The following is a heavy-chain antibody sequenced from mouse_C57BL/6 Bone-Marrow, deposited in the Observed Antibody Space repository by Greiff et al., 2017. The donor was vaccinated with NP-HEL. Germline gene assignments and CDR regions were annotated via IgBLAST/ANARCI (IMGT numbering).Heavy chain of an antibody. CDR3: ARPLRYYGSSLWYFDY. J-gene: IGHJ2*01. CDR1: GYSFTGYY. Sequence: EVQLQQSGPELVKPGASVKISCKASGYSFTGYYMNWVKQSPEKSLEWIGEINPSTGGTTYNQKFKAKATLTVDKSSSTAYMQRKSLTSEDSAVYYCARPLRYYGSSLWYFDYWGQGTTLTVSS. D-gene: IGHD1-1*01. CDR2: INPSTGGT. V-gene: IGHV1-42*01.